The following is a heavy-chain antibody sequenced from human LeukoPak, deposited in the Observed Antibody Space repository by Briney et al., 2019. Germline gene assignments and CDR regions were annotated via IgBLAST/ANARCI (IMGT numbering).Heavy chain of an antibody. V-gene: IGHV3-7*01. CDR3: AREDSGYDLDY. Sequence: PGGSLRLSCAASGFTFSSYWMSWVRQAPGKGLGWVANIKQDGSEKHYVDSVKGRFTISRDNAKNSLYLQMNSLRAEDTAVYYCAREDSGYDLDYWGQGTLVTVSS. J-gene: IGHJ4*02. D-gene: IGHD5-12*01. CDR1: GFTFSSYW. CDR2: IKQDGSEK.